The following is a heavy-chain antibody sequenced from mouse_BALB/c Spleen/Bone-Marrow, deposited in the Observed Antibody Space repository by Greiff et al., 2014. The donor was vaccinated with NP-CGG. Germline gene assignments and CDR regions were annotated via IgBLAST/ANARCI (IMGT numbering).Heavy chain of an antibody. CDR2: IHYSGST. Sequence: VQLQQSGPDLVKPSQSLSLTCTVTGYSITSGYSWHWIRQFPGNKPEWMGYIHYSGSTNYNPSLKSRISITRDTSKNQFFLQLNSVTTEDTATYYCARGGYYGSSHFDYWGQGTTLTVSS. D-gene: IGHD1-1*01. J-gene: IGHJ2*01. CDR1: GYSITSGYS. V-gene: IGHV3-1*02. CDR3: ARGGYYGSSHFDY.